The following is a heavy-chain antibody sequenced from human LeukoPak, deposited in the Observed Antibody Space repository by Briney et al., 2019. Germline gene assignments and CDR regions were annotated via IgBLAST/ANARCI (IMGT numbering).Heavy chain of an antibody. Sequence: GESLKISCKGSGYSFTSYWIGWVRQMPGKGLEWMGIIYPGDSDTRYSPSFQGQVTISADKSISTAYLQWSSLKASDTAMYYCARRITMVRGVSYFDYWGQGTLVTFSS. CDR3: ARRITMVRGVSYFDY. J-gene: IGHJ4*02. D-gene: IGHD3-10*01. CDR2: IYPGDSDT. V-gene: IGHV5-51*01. CDR1: GYSFTSYW.